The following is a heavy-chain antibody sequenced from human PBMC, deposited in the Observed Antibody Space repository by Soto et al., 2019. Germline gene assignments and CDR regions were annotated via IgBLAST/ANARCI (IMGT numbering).Heavy chain of an antibody. CDR3: TTDSSGWSDY. CDR2: IKSKTDGGTT. CDR1: GGSIISSNW. J-gene: IGHJ4*02. V-gene: IGHV3-15*01. D-gene: IGHD6-19*01. Sequence: ETLSLTCAVSGGSIISSNWWSWVRQPPGKGLEWVGRIKSKTDGGTTDYAAPVKGRFTISRDDSKNTLYLQMNSLKTEDTAEYYCTTDSSGWSDYGGQGTLVSVPS.